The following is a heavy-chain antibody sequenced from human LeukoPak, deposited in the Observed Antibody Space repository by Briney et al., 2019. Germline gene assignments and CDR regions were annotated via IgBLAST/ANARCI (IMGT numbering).Heavy chain of an antibody. Sequence: PSETLSPPWPVLGGSFAGYYWGWIPPPPGKGVGWGGGINHSGRTKYKPSLKSRVTISVDTSKNQFSLKLSSVTAADTAVYYCARDRPVRYCSSTSCYQRGYYYGMDVWGQGTTVTVSS. D-gene: IGHD2-2*01. CDR2: INHSGRT. CDR1: GGSFAGYY. CDR3: ARDRPVRYCSSTSCYQRGYYYGMDV. V-gene: IGHV4-34*01. J-gene: IGHJ6*02.